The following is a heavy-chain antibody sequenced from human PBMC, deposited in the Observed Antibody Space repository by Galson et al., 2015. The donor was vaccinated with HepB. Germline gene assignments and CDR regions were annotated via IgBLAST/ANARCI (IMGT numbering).Heavy chain of an antibody. CDR1: GFTFNTYW. V-gene: IGHV3-23*01. CDR2: ITESGGAT. J-gene: IGHJ3*02. CDR3: AKDAHDYGDLNAFDI. Sequence: SLRLSCAASGFTFNTYWMNWIRQAPGKGLEWVSAITESGGATYYADSVKGRFTISRDNSKNTLYMQMNSLRAEDTAVYYCAKDAHDYGDLNAFDIWGQGTMVTVSS. D-gene: IGHD4-17*01.